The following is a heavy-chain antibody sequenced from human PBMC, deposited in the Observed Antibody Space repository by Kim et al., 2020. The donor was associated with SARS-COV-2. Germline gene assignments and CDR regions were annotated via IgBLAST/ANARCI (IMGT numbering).Heavy chain of an antibody. CDR1: GFTVSSNY. CDR3: ARESSPPGSYYYYGMDV. V-gene: IGHV3-53*01. CDR2: IYSGGST. D-gene: IGHD1-26*01. Sequence: GGSLRLSCAASGFTVSSNYMSWVRQAPGKGLEWVSVIYSGGSTYYADSVKGRFTISRDNSKNTLYLQMNSLRAEDTAVYYCARESSPPGSYYYYGMDVWGQGTTVTVSS. J-gene: IGHJ6*02.